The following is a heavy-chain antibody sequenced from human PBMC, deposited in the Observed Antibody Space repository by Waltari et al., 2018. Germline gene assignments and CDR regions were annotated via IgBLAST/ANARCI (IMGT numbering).Heavy chain of an antibody. V-gene: IGHV3-15*01. J-gene: IGHJ4*01. CDR3: TTLDAPWGG. D-gene: IGHD7-27*01. Sequence: EVQMVESGGGSMKPGDSLRLSCVASGFRFTPAWLTWVRQARGKGLEWFGSSTSQNDGATTDFAASVRGRFSISRDDSQNMMFLQMNSLRTEDTAVYYCTTLDAPWGGWGHGTLVTVSS. CDR2: STSQNDGATT. CDR1: GFRFTPAW.